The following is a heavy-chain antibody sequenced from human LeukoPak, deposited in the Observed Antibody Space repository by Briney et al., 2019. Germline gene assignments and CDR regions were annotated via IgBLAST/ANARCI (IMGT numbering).Heavy chain of an antibody. Sequence: GGSLRLSCAASGFTFSSYNMNWVRQAPEKGLEWISSISGSSAYIYYADSVKGRFTISRDNAKNSLYLQMNSLRADDTAVYYCVKIPNSANFPNWFDPWGQGTLVTVSS. D-gene: IGHD2/OR15-2a*01. J-gene: IGHJ5*02. V-gene: IGHV3-21*01. CDR1: GFTFSSYN. CDR2: ISGSSAYI. CDR3: VKIPNSANFPNWFDP.